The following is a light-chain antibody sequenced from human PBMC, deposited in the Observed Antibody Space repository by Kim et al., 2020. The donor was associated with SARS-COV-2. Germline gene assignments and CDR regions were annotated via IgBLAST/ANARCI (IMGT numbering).Light chain of an antibody. CDR1: NIGSKS. CDR3: QVWDSNSDHPV. CDR2: YDS. V-gene: IGLV3-21*04. Sequence: SYELTQPPSVSVAPGKTARITCGGTNIGSKSVRWYQQKPGQAPVLVIYYDSDRPSGIPERFSGSNSGNTATLTISRVEAGDEADYYCQVWDSNSDHPVFGGGTQLTVL. J-gene: IGLJ3*02.